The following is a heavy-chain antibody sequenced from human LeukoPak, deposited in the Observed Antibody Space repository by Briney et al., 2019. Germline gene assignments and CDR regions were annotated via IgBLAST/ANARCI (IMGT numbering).Heavy chain of an antibody. CDR1: GNSFSNYW. V-gene: IGHV5-51*01. CDR3: ALGPYYYDSSGSPGDYMDV. D-gene: IGHD3-22*01. Sequence: GESLKISCKGSGNSFSNYWIGWVRQMPGKGLEWMGIIYPGDSDTRYSPSFQGQVTISADKSISTAYLQWSSLKASDTAMYYCALGPYYYDSSGSPGDYMDVWGKGTTVTVSS. J-gene: IGHJ6*03. CDR2: IYPGDSDT.